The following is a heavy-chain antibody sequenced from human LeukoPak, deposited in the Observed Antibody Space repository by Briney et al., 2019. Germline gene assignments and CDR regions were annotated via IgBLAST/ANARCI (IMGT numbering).Heavy chain of an antibody. Sequence: GGSLRPSCTASGFTFSSYAMHWVRQAAGKGLEFVSGISSNGGSTYYADSLKGRFTVSRDNSNNTLYLQMSSLRAEDTAIYYCAKGPTYDSLPYYFDYWGQGTLVTVSS. CDR1: GFTFSSYA. CDR3: AKGPTYDSLPYYFDY. D-gene: IGHD3-22*01. J-gene: IGHJ4*02. CDR2: ISSNGGST. V-gene: IGHV3-64D*09.